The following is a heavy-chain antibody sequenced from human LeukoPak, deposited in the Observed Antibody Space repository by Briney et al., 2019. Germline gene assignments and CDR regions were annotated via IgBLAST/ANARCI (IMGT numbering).Heavy chain of an antibody. Sequence: SETLSLTCTVSGGSISSSRYYWGWIRQPPGKGLEWIGTIYYNGDTYYNPSLNSRVTISVDTSKNQFSLKLSSVTAADTAVYYCASPREMATIYDAFDVWGQGTMVILSS. CDR2: IYYNGDT. V-gene: IGHV4-39*01. D-gene: IGHD5-24*01. CDR1: GGSISSSRYY. J-gene: IGHJ3*01. CDR3: ASPREMATIYDAFDV.